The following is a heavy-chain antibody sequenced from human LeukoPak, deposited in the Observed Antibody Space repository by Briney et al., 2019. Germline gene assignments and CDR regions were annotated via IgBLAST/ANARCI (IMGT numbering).Heavy chain of an antibody. CDR1: GFTFSSYS. CDR2: ISSSSSTI. J-gene: IGHJ3*02. CDR3: ASSELRYFDWLPETRAFDI. D-gene: IGHD3-9*01. Sequence: GGSLRLSCAASGFTFSSYSMNWVRQAPGKGLEWVSYISSSSSTIYYADSVKGRFTISRDNAKNSLYLQMNSLRAEDTAVYYRASSELRYFDWLPETRAFDIWGQGTMVTVSS. V-gene: IGHV3-48*01.